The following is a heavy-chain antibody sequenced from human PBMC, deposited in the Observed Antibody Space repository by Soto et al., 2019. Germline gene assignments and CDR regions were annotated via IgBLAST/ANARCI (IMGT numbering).Heavy chain of an antibody. CDR1: RFNFNISA. CDR2: ISGSGGGT. D-gene: IGHD3-22*01. CDR3: AKCGYDSSGRLVRYLQH. J-gene: IGHJ1*01. V-gene: IGHV3-23*01. Sequence: GGSLRLSSAAPRFNFNISAISPPRQGPGKGLGWVSAISGSGGGTYYADSVKGRFTISRDNSNNSLYLQMSSLRAEDTAVYYCAKCGYDSSGRLVRYLQHGGQGA.